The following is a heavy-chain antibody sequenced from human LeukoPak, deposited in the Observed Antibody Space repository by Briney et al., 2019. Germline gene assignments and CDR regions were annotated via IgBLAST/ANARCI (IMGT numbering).Heavy chain of an antibody. CDR1: GYTFTSYY. J-gene: IGHJ5*02. D-gene: IGHD2-2*01. CDR2: INPSGGST. CDR3: AKEGKDIVVVPAAPGPWFDP. V-gene: IGHV1-46*01. Sequence: GASVKVSCKASGYTFTSYYMHWVRQAPGQGLEWMGIINPSGGSTSYAQKFQGRVTMTRDMSTSTVYMELSSLRSEDTAVYYCAKEGKDIVVVPAAPGPWFDPWGQGTLVTVSS.